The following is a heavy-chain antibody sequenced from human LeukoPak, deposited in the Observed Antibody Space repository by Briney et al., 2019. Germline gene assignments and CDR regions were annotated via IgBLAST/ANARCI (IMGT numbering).Heavy chain of an antibody. CDR2: ISGSGGST. CDR1: GFTFSSYG. D-gene: IGHD3-22*01. CDR3: AKSGYYDSSGYIDY. J-gene: IGHJ4*02. V-gene: IGHV3-23*01. Sequence: GGSLRLSCAASGFTFSSYGMSWVRQAPGKGLEWVSTISGSGGSTYYADSVKGRFTISRDNSKNTVYLQMNSLRAEDTAVYYCAKSGYYDSSGYIDYWGQGTLVTVSS.